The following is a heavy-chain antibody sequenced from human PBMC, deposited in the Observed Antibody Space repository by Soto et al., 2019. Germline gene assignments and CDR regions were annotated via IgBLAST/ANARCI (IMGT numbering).Heavy chain of an antibody. J-gene: IGHJ3*01. Sequence: EVQVVESGGGLVQPGGSLRLSCVVSGFIFSNYEMNWVRQAPGKGLEWISYISSSGSTIYYADSVKGRFTISRDNAKNSLYLQIISLRAEDTAVYYCARVPSARDGNSRGLDAFYFWGQGTMVTVSS. CDR2: ISSSGSTI. CDR3: ARVPSARDGNSRGLDAFYF. D-gene: IGHD3-10*01. V-gene: IGHV3-48*03. CDR1: GFIFSNYE.